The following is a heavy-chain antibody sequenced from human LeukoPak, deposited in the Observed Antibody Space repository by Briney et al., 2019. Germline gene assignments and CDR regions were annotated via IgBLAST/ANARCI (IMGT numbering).Heavy chain of an antibody. CDR2: ISSSSSYI. D-gene: IGHD2-15*01. Sequence: GGSLRLSCAASGFTFSSYSMNWVRQAPGKGLEWVSSISSSSSYIYYADSVKGRFTISRDNAKNSLYLQMSSLRAEDTAVYYCARVRDIVVVVAADFDYWGQGTLVTVSS. CDR1: GFTFSSYS. CDR3: ARVRDIVVVVAADFDY. V-gene: IGHV3-21*01. J-gene: IGHJ4*02.